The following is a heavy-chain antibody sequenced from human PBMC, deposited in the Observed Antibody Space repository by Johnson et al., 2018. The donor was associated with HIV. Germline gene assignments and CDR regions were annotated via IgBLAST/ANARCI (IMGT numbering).Heavy chain of an antibody. CDR1: GFTFSSYA. V-gene: IGHV3-23*04. CDR2: ISGSGGST. J-gene: IGHJ3*02. Sequence: EVQLVESGGGLVQPGGSLRLSCAASGFTFSSYAMSWVRQAPGKGLEWVSAISGSGGSTYYADSVKGRFTISRDNSKNTLYLQMNSLRAEDTAVYYCASPEAPYYDILTGYYAAFDIWGQGTMVTVSS. CDR3: ASPEAPYYDILTGYYAAFDI. D-gene: IGHD3-9*01.